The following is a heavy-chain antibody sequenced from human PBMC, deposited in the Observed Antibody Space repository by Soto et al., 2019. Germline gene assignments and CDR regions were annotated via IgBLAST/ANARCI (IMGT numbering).Heavy chain of an antibody. CDR2: ISGSGGST. CDR1: GFFFRDFG. D-gene: IGHD6-19*01. Sequence: PGGSLRLSCVASGFFFRDFGMSWVRQAPGKGLEWVSAISGSGGSTYYADSVKGRFTISRDNSKNTLYLQMNSLRAEDTAVYYCAKTVAGTRPFDYWGQGTLVTVSS. J-gene: IGHJ4*02. CDR3: AKTVAGTRPFDY. V-gene: IGHV3-23*01.